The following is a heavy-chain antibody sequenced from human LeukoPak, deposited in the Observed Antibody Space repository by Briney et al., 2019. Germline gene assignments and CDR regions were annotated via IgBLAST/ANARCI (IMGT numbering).Heavy chain of an antibody. CDR2: ISYDGSNK. Sequence: GGSLRLSCAASGFTFSSYAMHWVRQAPGKGLEWVAVISYDGSNKYYADSVKGRFTISRDNSKNTLYLQMNSLRAEDTAVYYCARDAEYEQTTYKGFDYWGQGTLVTVSS. V-gene: IGHV3-30*04. D-gene: IGHD1-1*01. CDR1: GFTFSSYA. CDR3: ARDAEYEQTTYKGFDY. J-gene: IGHJ4*02.